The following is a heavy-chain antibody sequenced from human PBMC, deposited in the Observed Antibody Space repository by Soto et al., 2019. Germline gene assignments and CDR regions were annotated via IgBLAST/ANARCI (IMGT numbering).Heavy chain of an antibody. CDR1: GGSISSSSYY. J-gene: IGHJ6*03. V-gene: IGHV4-39*01. Sequence: QLQLQESGPGLVKPSETLSLTCTVSGGSISSSSYYWGWIRQPPGKGLEWIGSIYYSGSTYYNPSLKCRVTISVDTSKNQSSLKLSSVTAADTAVYYCARHGAITMVRGVIIPSYYYYMDVWGKGTTVTVSS. CDR2: IYYSGST. CDR3: ARHGAITMVRGVIIPSYYYYMDV. D-gene: IGHD3-10*01.